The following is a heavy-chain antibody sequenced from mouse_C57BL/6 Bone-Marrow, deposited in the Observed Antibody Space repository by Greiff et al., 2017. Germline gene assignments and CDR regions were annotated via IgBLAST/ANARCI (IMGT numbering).Heavy chain of an antibody. CDR3: ARNVAYYAMDY. CDR1: GFSLTSYG. Sequence: VQLQQSGPGLVQPSQSLSITCTVSGFSLTSYGVHWVRQSPGKGLEWLGVIWSGGSTDYNAAFISRLSISKDNSKSQFFFKMNSLQADYTTIYYCARNVAYYAMDYWGQGTSVTVSS. J-gene: IGHJ4*01. V-gene: IGHV2-2*01. CDR2: IWSGGST.